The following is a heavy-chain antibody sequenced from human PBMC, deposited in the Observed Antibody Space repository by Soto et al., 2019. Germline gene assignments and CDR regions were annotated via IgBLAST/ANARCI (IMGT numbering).Heavy chain of an antibody. V-gene: IGHV1-2*04. J-gene: IGHJ4*02. CDR1: GYTFTGYY. D-gene: IGHD2-15*01. CDR2: INPNSGGT. CDR3: ARKVGAAYFDY. Sequence: GXSVKGSFKGSGYTFTGYYMHWGRQAPGQGLEWMGWINPNSGGTNYAQKFQGWVTMTRDTSISTAYMELSRLRSDDTAVYYCARKVGAAYFDYWGQGTLVTVSS.